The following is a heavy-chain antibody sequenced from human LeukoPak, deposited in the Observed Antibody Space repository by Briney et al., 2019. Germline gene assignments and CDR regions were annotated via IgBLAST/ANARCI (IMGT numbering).Heavy chain of an antibody. CDR3: ASRQGGSYDY. J-gene: IGHJ4*02. CDR2: ISSNGGST. D-gene: IGHD1-26*01. CDR1: GFTFSSYA. V-gene: IGHV3-64*01. Sequence: GGSLRLSCAASGFTFSSYAMHWVRQAPGKGLEYVSAISSNGGSTYYANSVKGRFTISRDNSKNTLYLQMGSLRAEDMAVYYCASRQGGSYDYWGQGTLVTVSS.